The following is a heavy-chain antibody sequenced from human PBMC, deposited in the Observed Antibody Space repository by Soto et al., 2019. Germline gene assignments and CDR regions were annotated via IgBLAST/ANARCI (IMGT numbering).Heavy chain of an antibody. CDR1: GYTFTGYY. CDR2: INPNSGGT. Sequence: ASVKVSCKASGYTFTGYYMHWVRQAPGQGLEWMGWINPNSGGTNYAQKFQGWVTMTRDTSISTAYMELSRLRSDDTAVYYCARGAYYDILSPLDAFDIWGQGTMVTVSS. D-gene: IGHD3-9*01. CDR3: ARGAYYDILSPLDAFDI. J-gene: IGHJ3*02. V-gene: IGHV1-2*04.